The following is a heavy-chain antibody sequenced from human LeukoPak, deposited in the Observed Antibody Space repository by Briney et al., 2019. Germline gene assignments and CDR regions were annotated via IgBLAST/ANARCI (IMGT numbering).Heavy chain of an antibody. CDR1: XSSXY. CDR2: IYYSGSX. Sequence: XSSXYWGWIRQPXGXXLEWIGSIYYSGSXYYNPSRKSRVTISVXTAXNQFSLKLSSVTAADTAVYXXXXXXXXXXHYXGQXXXXTVSS. CDR3: XXXXXXXXHY. J-gene: IGHJ4*02. V-gene: IGHV4-39*01.